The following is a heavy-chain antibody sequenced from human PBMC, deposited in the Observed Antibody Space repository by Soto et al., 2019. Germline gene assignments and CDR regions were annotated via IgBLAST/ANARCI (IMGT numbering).Heavy chain of an antibody. CDR3: AKGSNYYDSSGYYYY. V-gene: IGHV3-23*01. D-gene: IGHD3-22*01. CDR2: ISGSGGST. J-gene: IGHJ4*02. CDR1: GFTFSSYA. Sequence: GGSLRLSCAASGFTFSSYAMSWVRQAPGKGLEWVSAISGSGGSTYYADSVKGRFTISRDNSKNTLYLQMNSLRAEDTAVYYCAKGSNYYDSSGYYYYWGQGTLVTVSS.